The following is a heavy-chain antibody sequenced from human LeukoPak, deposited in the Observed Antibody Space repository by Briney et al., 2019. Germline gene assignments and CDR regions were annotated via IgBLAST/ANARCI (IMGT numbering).Heavy chain of an antibody. CDR2: IYPGDSDT. CDR1: GYSFTSYW. V-gene: IGHV5-51*01. D-gene: IGHD6-19*01. CDR3: ARLEGTVWLIQMGYFDS. J-gene: IGHJ4*02. Sequence: GESLKISCKGSGYSFTSYWIGWVRQMPGKGLECMGIIYPGDSDTRYSPSFQGQVTISVDKSISTAYLQWSSLKASDTATYYCARLEGTVWLIQMGYFDSWGQGTLVTVSS.